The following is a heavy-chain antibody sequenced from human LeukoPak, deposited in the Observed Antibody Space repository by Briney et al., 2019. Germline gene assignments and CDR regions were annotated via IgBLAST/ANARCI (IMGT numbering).Heavy chain of an antibody. V-gene: IGHV3-9*01. D-gene: IGHD1-26*01. Sequence: GGSLRLSCAASGFTFDDYAMHWVRQAPGKGLEWVSGISWNSGSIGYADSVKGRFTISRDNAKNSLYLQMNSLRAEDTALYYCAKGVHGSLDYWGQGTLVTVSS. J-gene: IGHJ4*02. CDR3: AKGVHGSLDY. CDR1: GFTFDDYA. CDR2: ISWNSGSI.